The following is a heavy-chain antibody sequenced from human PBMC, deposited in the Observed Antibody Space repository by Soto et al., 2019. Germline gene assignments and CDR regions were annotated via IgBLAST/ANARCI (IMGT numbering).Heavy chain of an antibody. CDR2: IFYSGST. CDR1: GGSMSSGGYY. Sequence: SETLSLTCTVSGGSMSSGGYYWSWIRQHPGKGLEWIGYIFYSGSTYYSPSLKSRIFISVDTSKNEVSLSLSSVTAADTAVYYCASSRGGDYFDYWGKGTLVTVSS. D-gene: IGHD3-10*01. J-gene: IGHJ4*02. V-gene: IGHV4-31*03. CDR3: ASSRGGDYFDY.